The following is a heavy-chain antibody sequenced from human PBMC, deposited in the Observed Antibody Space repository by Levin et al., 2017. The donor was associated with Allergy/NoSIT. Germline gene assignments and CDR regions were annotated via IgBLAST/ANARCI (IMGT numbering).Heavy chain of an antibody. J-gene: IGHJ4*02. CDR3: ARASGGRFGEVGDY. Sequence: SQTLSLTCTVSGGSISSYYWSWIRQPPGKGLEWIGYIYYSGSTNYNPSLKSRVTISVDTSKNQFSLKLSSVTAADTAVYYCARASGGRFGEVGDYWGQGTLVTVSS. CDR1: GGSISSYY. V-gene: IGHV4-59*01. CDR2: IYYSGST. D-gene: IGHD3-10*01.